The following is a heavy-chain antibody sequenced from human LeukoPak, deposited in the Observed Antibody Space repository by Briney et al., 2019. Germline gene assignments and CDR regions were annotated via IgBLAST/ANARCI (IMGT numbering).Heavy chain of an antibody. J-gene: IGHJ6*04. CDR2: INHSGST. CDR3: GRTSSTCCPNSLDV. D-gene: IGHD2-2*01. CDR1: GWTFSSYY. Sequence: SSESLSLSCAVSGWTFSSYYWSWIRQPPGKGLEWVGEINHSGSTKYYPALKSRVTISVDTSKNQFSLKMSSVTAADTAVYYCGRTSSTCCPNSLDVWGKGTTATVSS. V-gene: IGHV4-34*01.